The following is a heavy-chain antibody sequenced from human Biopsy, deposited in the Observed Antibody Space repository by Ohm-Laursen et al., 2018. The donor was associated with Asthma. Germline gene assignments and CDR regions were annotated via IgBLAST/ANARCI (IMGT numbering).Heavy chain of an antibody. CDR2: HDHEEGGT. CDR1: GYSLTDLS. J-gene: IGHJ4*02. Sequence: SVKVSCKVSGYSLTDLSMHWARQAPGQGLEWMGGHDHEEGGTVNAWRFQGRVTMTEDTSTDTAYMELSSLSSDDTAVYYCASDFPKDYVRYNFQFWGQGTLVTISS. V-gene: IGHV1-24*01. CDR3: ASDFPKDYVRYNFQF. D-gene: IGHD4-17*01.